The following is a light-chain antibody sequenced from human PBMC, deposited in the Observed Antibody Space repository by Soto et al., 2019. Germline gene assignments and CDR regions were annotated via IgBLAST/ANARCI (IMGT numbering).Light chain of an antibody. CDR3: QQTYATPQT. CDR1: QSIAGF. V-gene: IGKV1-39*01. CDR2: KTF. Sequence: DIQMTQSPSSMSASVGDKVTITCRASQSIAGFLNWYQQRPGRAPRLLIYKTFTLQIGVPSRFSGSESGTDFALTITNLQPEDFATYFCQQTYATPQTFGQGTKV. J-gene: IGKJ1*01.